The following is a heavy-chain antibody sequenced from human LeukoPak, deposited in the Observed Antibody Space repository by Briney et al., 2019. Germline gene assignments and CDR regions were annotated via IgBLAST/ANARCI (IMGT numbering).Heavy chain of an antibody. CDR1: GGSFSGYY. D-gene: IGHD3-22*01. CDR3: VRGNYDIDY. J-gene: IGHJ4*02. CDR2: INHSGST. V-gene: IGHV4-34*01. Sequence: SETLSLTCAVYGGSFSGYYWSWIRQPPGKGLEWIGEINHSGSTNYNPSLKSRVTISVATSKNQFSLKLSSVTAADTAVYYCVRGNYDIDYWGQGTLVTVSS.